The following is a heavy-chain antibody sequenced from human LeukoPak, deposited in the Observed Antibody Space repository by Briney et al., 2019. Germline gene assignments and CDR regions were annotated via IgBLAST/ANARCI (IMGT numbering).Heavy chain of an antibody. J-gene: IGHJ6*03. CDR1: GGSFSGYY. CDR2: INHSGST. Sequence: SETLSLTCAVYGGSFSGYYWSWIRQPPGKGLEWIGEINHSGSTNYNPSLKSRVTISVDTSKNQFSLKLSSVTAADTAVYYCARMVSDYYYMDVWGKGTTVTISS. V-gene: IGHV4-34*01. D-gene: IGHD2-8*01. CDR3: ARMVSDYYYMDV.